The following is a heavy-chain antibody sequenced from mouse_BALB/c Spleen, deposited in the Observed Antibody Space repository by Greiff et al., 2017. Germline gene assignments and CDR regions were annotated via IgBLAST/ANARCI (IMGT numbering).Heavy chain of an antibody. J-gene: IGHJ4*01. D-gene: IGHD1-1*01. CDR1: GYTFTDYN. Sequence: EVKLVESGPELVKPGASVKISCKASGYTFTDYNMHWVKQSHGKSLEWIGYIYPYNGGTGYNQKFKSKATLTVDNSSSTAYMELRSLTSEDSAVYYCAREGGTVVATYYYAMDYWGQGTSVTVSS. CDR2: IYPYNGGT. CDR3: AREGGTVVATYYYAMDY. V-gene: IGHV1S29*02.